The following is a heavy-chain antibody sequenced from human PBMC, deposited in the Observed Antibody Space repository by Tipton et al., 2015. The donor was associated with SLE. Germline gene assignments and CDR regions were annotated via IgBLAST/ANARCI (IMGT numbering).Heavy chain of an antibody. V-gene: IGHV3-30*02. CDR2: IQFDGSAK. CDR1: RFTFTKYG. D-gene: IGHD6-13*01. J-gene: IGHJ4*02. Sequence: GSLRLSCAASRFTFTKYGMHWVRQAPGKGLEWVTFIQFDGSAKYYADSVKGRFTISRDNSENTVYLQMNSLRAEDTALYYCAKDTAYSSSWYFDYWGQGTLVTVSS. CDR3: AKDTAYSSSWYFDY.